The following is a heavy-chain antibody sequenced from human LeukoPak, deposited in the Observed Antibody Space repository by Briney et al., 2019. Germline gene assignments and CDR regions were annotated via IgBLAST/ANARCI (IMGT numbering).Heavy chain of an antibody. V-gene: IGHV3-15*01. Sequence: GGSLRLSCAASGFTFSFYGMNWVRQAPGKGLEWVGRIKSKRDFETIDYAAPVKGRFTISRDDSRNTLYLQMNSLKIEDTALYYCMIDVPGGSYPFDYWGQGTLVTVSS. CDR2: IKSKRDFETI. D-gene: IGHD1-26*01. CDR3: MIDVPGGSYPFDY. CDR1: GFTFSFYG. J-gene: IGHJ4*02.